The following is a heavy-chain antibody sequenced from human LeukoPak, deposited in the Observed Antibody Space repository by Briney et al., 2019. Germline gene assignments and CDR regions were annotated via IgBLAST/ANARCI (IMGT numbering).Heavy chain of an antibody. J-gene: IGHJ6*02. CDR2: ISYDGSNK. CDR1: GFTFSSYS. Sequence: PGGSLRLSCAASGFTFSSYSMNWVRQAPGKGLEWVAVISYDGSNKYYADSVKGRFTISRDNSKNTLYLQMNSLRAEDTAVYYYARWVLPYGMDVWGQGTTVTVSS. D-gene: IGHD2-15*01. V-gene: IGHV3-30*03. CDR3: ARWVLPYGMDV.